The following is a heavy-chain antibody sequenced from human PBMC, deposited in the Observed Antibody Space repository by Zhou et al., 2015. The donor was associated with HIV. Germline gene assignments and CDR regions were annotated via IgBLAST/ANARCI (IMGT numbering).Heavy chain of an antibody. CDR2: INPNSGGT. CDR1: GYTFTGYY. J-gene: IGHJ4*02. Sequence: QVQLVQSGAEVKKPGASVKVSCKASGYTFTGYYMHWVRQAPGQGLEWMGRINPNSGGTNYAQKFQGRVTMTRDTSISTAYMELSRLRSDDTAVYYCARGYDYVWGSYRSLVDYWGQGTLVTVSS. D-gene: IGHD3-16*02. V-gene: IGHV1-2*06. CDR3: ARGYDYVWGSYRSLVDY.